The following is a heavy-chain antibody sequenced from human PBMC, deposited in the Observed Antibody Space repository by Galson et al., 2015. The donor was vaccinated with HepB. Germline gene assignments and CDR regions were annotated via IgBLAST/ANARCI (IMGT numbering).Heavy chain of an antibody. CDR2: ISYDGSNK. V-gene: IGHV3-30*18. D-gene: IGHD2-21*02. Sequence: SLRLSCAASGFTFSTYDMHWVRQAPGKGLEWVAVISYDGSNKYYADSVKGRFTISRDNAKNTLYLQMNSLRAEDTAVYYCAKVWWGGDDGFDIWGQGTMVAVSS. CDR1: GFTFSTYD. J-gene: IGHJ3*02. CDR3: AKVWWGGDDGFDI.